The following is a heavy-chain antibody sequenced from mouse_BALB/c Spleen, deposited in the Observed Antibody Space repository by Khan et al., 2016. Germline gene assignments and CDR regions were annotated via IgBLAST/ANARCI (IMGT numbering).Heavy chain of an antibody. Sequence: QIQLVQSGPELKRPGKTVKISCKASGYTFTNYGINWVKQAPGTGLKWMGWINTYSGESTYADDFKGRFAFSLETSANTAYLQINNLKNEDTATYFCARYRYYYGSSRYFDVWGAGTTVTVSS. V-gene: IGHV9-3-1*01. CDR3: ARYRYYYGSSRYFDV. D-gene: IGHD1-1*01. CDR2: INTYSGES. J-gene: IGHJ1*01. CDR1: GYTFTNYG.